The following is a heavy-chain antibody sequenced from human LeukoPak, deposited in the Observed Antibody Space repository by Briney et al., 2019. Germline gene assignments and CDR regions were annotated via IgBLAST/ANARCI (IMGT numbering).Heavy chain of an antibody. Sequence: PGGSLRLSCAASGFTFSSYGMHWVRQAPGKGLEWVAVISYDGSNKYYADSVKGRFTISGDNSKNTLYLQMNSLRAEDTAVYYCAKESSDYGGNEGLDYWGQGTLVTVSS. J-gene: IGHJ4*02. CDR2: ISYDGSNK. CDR1: GFTFSSYG. D-gene: IGHD4-23*01. V-gene: IGHV3-30*18. CDR3: AKESSDYGGNEGLDY.